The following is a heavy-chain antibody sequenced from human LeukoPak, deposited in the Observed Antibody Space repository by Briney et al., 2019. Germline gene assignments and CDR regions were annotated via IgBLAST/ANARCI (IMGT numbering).Heavy chain of an antibody. CDR2: IGYDGSNK. V-gene: IGHV3-30*02. D-gene: IGHD3-22*01. J-gene: IGHJ4*02. CDR1: GFTLSRYG. Sequence: TGGSLRLSCAASGFTLSRYGMHWVPQAPGKGVEGVAFIGYDGSNKYYADSVKGRFTISRDNSKNTLYLQMNSLRADDTAVYYCAKDTMIVVVSVGIDYWGQGTLVTVSS. CDR3: AKDTMIVVVSVGIDY.